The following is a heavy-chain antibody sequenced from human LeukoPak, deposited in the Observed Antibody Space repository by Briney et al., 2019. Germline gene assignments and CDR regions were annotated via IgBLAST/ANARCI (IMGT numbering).Heavy chain of an antibody. J-gene: IGHJ4*02. V-gene: IGHV4-31*03. CDR2: IYYRGTT. D-gene: IGHD4-23*01. Sequence: SQTLSLTCTVSGGSISSGGYYWSWIRQHPGKGLEWIGYIYYRGTTSYNPSLKSRVTISVDTSKNQFSLKLSSVTAADTAVYYCARDVSSGSGSNPFDYWGQGTLVTVSS. CDR1: GGSISSGGYY. CDR3: ARDVSSGSGSNPFDY.